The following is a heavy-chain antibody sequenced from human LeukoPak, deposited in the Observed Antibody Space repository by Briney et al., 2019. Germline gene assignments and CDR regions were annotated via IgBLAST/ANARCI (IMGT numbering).Heavy chain of an antibody. Sequence: SVKVTCKASGGTFSSYAISWVRQAPGQGLEWMGGIIPIFGTANYAQKFQGRVTITADESTSTAYMELSSLRSEDTAVYYCARSTVGAVARFDYWGQGTLVTVSS. CDR2: IIPIFGTA. V-gene: IGHV1-69*01. CDR3: ARSTVGAVARFDY. J-gene: IGHJ4*02. D-gene: IGHD6-19*01. CDR1: GGTFSSYA.